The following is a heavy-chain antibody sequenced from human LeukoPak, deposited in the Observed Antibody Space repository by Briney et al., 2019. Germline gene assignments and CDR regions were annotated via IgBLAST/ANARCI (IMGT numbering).Heavy chain of an antibody. D-gene: IGHD6-13*01. Sequence: GESLKISCKGSGYSFTSYWIGWVRQMPGKGLEWMGIIYPGDSDTRYSPSIQGQVTISADKSISTAYLQWSSLKASDTAMYYCARYPYSSSWYPYYFDYWGQGTLVTVSS. CDR3: ARYPYSSSWYPYYFDY. CDR2: IYPGDSDT. V-gene: IGHV5-51*01. CDR1: GYSFTSYW. J-gene: IGHJ4*02.